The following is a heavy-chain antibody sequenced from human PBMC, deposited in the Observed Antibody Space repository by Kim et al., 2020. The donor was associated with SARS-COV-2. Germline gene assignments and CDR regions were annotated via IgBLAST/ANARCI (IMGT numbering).Heavy chain of an antibody. D-gene: IGHD1-1*01. J-gene: IGHJ5*01. V-gene: IGHV3-48*04. Sequence: GGSLRLSCAASGFTFSSYSMNWVRQAPGKGLEWISYIDSSSGTIYYADSVKGRFTISRDNARNSLYLQMNRLRGEDTAVYHCATEKAGTGWYVFWGQGTLVTISS. CDR2: IDSSSGTI. CDR3: ATEKAGTGWYVF. CDR1: GFTFSSYS.